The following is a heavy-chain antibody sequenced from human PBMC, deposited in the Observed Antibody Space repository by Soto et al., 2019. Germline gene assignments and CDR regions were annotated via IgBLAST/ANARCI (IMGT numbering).Heavy chain of an antibody. V-gene: IGHV5-51*01. J-gene: IGHJ4*02. CDR2: IFPGNSDT. CDR1: GYSFTNYW. Sequence: GESLKISCQGSGYSFTNYWIGWVRQVPGKGLEWMGIIFPGNSDTRYNPSFQGQVTISADKSLNTAHLQWSSLKASDTAMYYCTRHAGVESSGYYSHWGQGTPVTVS. CDR3: TRHAGVESSGYYSH. D-gene: IGHD3-22*01.